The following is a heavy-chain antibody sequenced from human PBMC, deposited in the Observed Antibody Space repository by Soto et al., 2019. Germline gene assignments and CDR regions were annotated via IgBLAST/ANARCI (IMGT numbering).Heavy chain of an antibody. CDR2: ISGSGDVT. V-gene: IGHV3-23*01. CDR3: AKDRSSWPCPRDTLDI. Sequence: EVQLLAAGGDLVQPGGSLRLSCATSGFAFSSFGMSWVRQAPGRGLEWVSGISGSGDVTHYADSVKGRFTISRDNSDNTLHLQMNSRRAEDTAIYYCAKDRSSWPCPRDTLDIWGQGTMVTVSA. CDR1: GFAFSSFG. D-gene: IGHD6-13*01. J-gene: IGHJ3*02.